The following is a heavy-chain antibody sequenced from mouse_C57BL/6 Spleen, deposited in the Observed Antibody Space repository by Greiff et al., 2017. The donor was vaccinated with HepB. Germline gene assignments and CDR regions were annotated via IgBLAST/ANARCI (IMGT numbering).Heavy chain of an antibody. J-gene: IGHJ2*01. CDR3: ARTDYYGSSPYFDY. Sequence: QVQLQQSDAELVKPGASVKISCKASGYTFTDHTIHWMKQRPEQGLEWIGYIYPRDGSTKYNEKFKGKATLTADKSSSTAYVQLNSLTSEDSAVYFCARTDYYGSSPYFDYWGQGTTLTVSS. CDR1: GYTFTDHT. V-gene: IGHV1-78*01. CDR2: IYPRDGST. D-gene: IGHD1-1*01.